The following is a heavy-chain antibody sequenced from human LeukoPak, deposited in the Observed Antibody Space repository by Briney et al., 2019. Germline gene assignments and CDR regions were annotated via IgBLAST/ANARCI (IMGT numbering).Heavy chain of an antibody. V-gene: IGHV3-23*01. CDR3: AKQTRYDSPAGGRGFDY. D-gene: IGHD3-22*01. CDR2: ISGSGGST. Sequence: GGSLRLSCAASGFTFSSYAMSWVRQAPGKGLEWVSAISGSGGSTYYADSVKGRFTISRDNSKSTLFLEMSSPRAEDTAVYYCAKQTRYDSPAGGRGFDYWGQGTLVTVSS. J-gene: IGHJ4*02. CDR1: GFTFSSYA.